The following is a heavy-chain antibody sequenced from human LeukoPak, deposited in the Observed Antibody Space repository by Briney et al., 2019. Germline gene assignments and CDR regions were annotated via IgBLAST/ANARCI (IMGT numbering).Heavy chain of an antibody. J-gene: IGHJ4*02. V-gene: IGHV4-34*01. CDR3: ARVVYGDSSKDFDY. CDR2: VNHGGTT. D-gene: IGHD4-17*01. Sequence: SETLSLTCAVYGESFSDYYWSWIRQPPGRGLEWIGEVNHGGTTNYNPSLKSRVIISADTSKNQFSLKLNSVTAADTAVYYCARVVYGDSSKDFDYWGQGTLVTVSS. CDR1: GESFSDYY.